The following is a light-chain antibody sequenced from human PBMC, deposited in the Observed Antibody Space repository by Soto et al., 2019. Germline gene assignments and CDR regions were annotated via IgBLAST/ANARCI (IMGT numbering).Light chain of an antibody. V-gene: IGKV3-20*01. CDR1: QSVSSSY. CDR2: GAS. Sequence: EIVLTQSPGTLSLSPGEGATLSCRASQSVSSSYFSWYQQKPGQPPRLLIYGASSRATGIPDRFSGSGSGTDFTLTISKLEPEDFAIYYCQQYGSSPPVYTFGQGTKLEIK. CDR3: QQYGSSPPVYT. J-gene: IGKJ2*01.